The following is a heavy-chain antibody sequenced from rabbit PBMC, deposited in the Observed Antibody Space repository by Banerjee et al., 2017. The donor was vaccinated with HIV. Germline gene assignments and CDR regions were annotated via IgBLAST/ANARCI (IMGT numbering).Heavy chain of an antibody. CDR1: GFSFSSSYY. CDR3: ARSYRGYNWAMDL. J-gene: IGHJ4*01. V-gene: IGHV1S45*01. D-gene: IGHD7-1*01. Sequence: QEQLVESGGGLVQPEGSLTLTCTASGFSFSSSYYMCWVRQAPGKGLEWIACIYAGSSGGYTDYASWAKGRFTIFKTSSTTVTLQMTSLTAADTATYFCARSYRGYNWAMDLWGPGTLVTVS. CDR2: IYAGSSGGYT.